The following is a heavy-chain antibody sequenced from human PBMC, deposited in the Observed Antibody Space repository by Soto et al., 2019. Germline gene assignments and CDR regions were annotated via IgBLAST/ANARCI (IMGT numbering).Heavy chain of an antibody. J-gene: IGHJ4*02. CDR1: GYSISAYY. V-gene: IGHV1-2*02. Sequence: QVPLVQSGTEVKKPGASVKVSCQASGYSISAYYIHWVRQAPGQGLEWMGWIDPKNGGTVSAQKFQGRLTMTRDTSISTVYMDLGGLTSDDTALYYCGRDDYGIFTYWGQGSLVPVSS. CDR2: IDPKNGGT. CDR3: GRDDYGIFTY. D-gene: IGHD3-10*01.